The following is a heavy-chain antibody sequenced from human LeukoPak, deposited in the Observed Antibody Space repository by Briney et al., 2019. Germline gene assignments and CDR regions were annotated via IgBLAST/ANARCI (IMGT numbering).Heavy chain of an antibody. CDR2: IYWDDDQ. CDR1: GFSLSTSGVG. J-gene: IGHJ4*02. D-gene: IGHD5-18*01. CDR3: AHGLHSYGYAKTGYFDY. V-gene: IGHV2-5*02. Sequence: SGPTLVNPTQTLTLTCTFSGFSLSTSGVGVGWIRQPPGKVLEWLALIYWDDDQRYSPSLKSRLTITKDTSKNRVVLTMTNMDPVDTATYYCAHGLHSYGYAKTGYFDYWGQGTLVTVSS.